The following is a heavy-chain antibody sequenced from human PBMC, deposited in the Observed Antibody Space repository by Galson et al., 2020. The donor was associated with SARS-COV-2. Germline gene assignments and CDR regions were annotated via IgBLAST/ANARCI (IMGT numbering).Heavy chain of an antibody. V-gene: IGHV4-31*02. Sequence: LSLKSRVTISVDTPKNQFSLKLNSVTAADTAVYYCVRDRSGYGDFDYWGQGTLVTVSS. CDR3: VRDRSGYGDFDY. J-gene: IGHJ4*02. D-gene: IGHD5-12*01.